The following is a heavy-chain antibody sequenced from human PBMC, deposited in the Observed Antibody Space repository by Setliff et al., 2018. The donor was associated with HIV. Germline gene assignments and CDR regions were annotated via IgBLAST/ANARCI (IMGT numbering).Heavy chain of an antibody. D-gene: IGHD3-10*01. Sequence: SETLSLTCTVSDASINSYYWNWIRQPPGKGLEWIGYIFASGSSLYNPSLQSRVSISIDTSKNQFSLKLSSVTAADTAVYYCARRIDNSGSLPAKNWFDTWGQGRLVTVSS. CDR2: IFASGSS. CDR3: ARRIDNSGSLPAKNWFDT. V-gene: IGHV4-4*09. CDR1: DASINSYY. J-gene: IGHJ5*02.